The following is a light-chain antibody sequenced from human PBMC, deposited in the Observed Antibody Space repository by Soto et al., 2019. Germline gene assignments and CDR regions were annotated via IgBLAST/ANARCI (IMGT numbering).Light chain of an antibody. CDR1: QGIRND. CDR3: LQDYNYPWT. Sequence: AIQMTQSQSSLSESVGDRVTITCRASQGIRNDLGWYQQKPGKAPKLLIYAASSLQSGVPSRFSGSGSGTDFTLTISSLQPEDFATYYCLQDYNYPWTFGQGTKVEIK. V-gene: IGKV1-6*01. CDR2: AAS. J-gene: IGKJ1*01.